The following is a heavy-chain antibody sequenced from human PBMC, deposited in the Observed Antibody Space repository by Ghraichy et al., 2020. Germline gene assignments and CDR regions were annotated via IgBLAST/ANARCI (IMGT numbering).Heavy chain of an antibody. CDR2: ISYDGSNK. CDR3: ARDMSGYSSSWYPNSYYYGMDV. V-gene: IGHV3-30-3*01. Sequence: GGSLRLSCAASGFTFSSYAMHWVRQAPGKGLEWVAVISYDGSNKYYADSVKGRFTISRDNSKNTLYLQMNSLRAEDTAVYYCARDMSGYSSSWYPNSYYYGMDVWGQGTTVTVSS. J-gene: IGHJ6*02. CDR1: GFTFSSYA. D-gene: IGHD6-13*01.